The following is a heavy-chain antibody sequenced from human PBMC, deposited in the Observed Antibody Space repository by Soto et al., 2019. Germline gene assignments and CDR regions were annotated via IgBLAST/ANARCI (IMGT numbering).Heavy chain of an antibody. J-gene: IGHJ6*03. Sequence: EVQLVESGGGLVKPGGSLRLSCAASGFTFSNAWMSWVRQAPGKGLEWVGRIKSKTDGGTTDYAAPVKGRFTISRDDSKNTLYLHMNSLKTEDTAVYYCTTDLQRGTGPQNYYYYYMDVWGKGTTVTVSS. CDR3: TTDLQRGTGPQNYYYYYMDV. CDR2: IKSKTDGGTT. V-gene: IGHV3-15*01. CDR1: GFTFSNAW. D-gene: IGHD1-1*01.